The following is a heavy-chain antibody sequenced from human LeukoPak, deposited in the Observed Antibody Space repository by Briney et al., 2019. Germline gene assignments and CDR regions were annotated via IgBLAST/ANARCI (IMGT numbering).Heavy chain of an antibody. CDR2: ISSSSSYI. Sequence: GGSLRLSCAASGFTFSSYSMNWVRQAPGKGLEWVSYISSSSSYIYYADSVKGRFTISRDNAKNSLYLQMNSLRAEDTAVYYCARGAYCSSTSCYLFDYWGQGTLVTVSS. CDR1: GFTFSSYS. J-gene: IGHJ4*02. CDR3: ARGAYCSSTSCYLFDY. D-gene: IGHD2-2*01. V-gene: IGHV3-21*01.